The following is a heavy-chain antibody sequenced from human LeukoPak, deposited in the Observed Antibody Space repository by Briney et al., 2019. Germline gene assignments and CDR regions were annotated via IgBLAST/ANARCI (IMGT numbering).Heavy chain of an antibody. Sequence: GGSLRLSCAASGFSFSSYAMHWVRQAPGKGLEWVAVISYDGSNKYYADSVKGRFTIPRDNSENTLYLQMNSLKPEDTAVYYCARGGWFGEFEAWFDPWGQGTLVTVSS. CDR2: ISYDGSNK. CDR3: ARGGWFGEFEAWFDP. CDR1: GFSFSSYA. V-gene: IGHV3-30-3*01. D-gene: IGHD3-10*01. J-gene: IGHJ5*02.